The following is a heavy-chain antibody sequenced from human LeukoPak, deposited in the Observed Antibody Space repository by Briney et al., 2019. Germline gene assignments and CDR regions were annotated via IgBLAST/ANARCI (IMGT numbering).Heavy chain of an antibody. D-gene: IGHD6-13*01. J-gene: IGHJ3*01. CDR1: GFTFSSYA. Sequence: GRSLRLSCAASGFTFSSYAMHWVRQAPGKGLEWVSSVSSSSSHILYADSVKGRFTISRDNAKNSLYLQLNSLRAEDTAVYYCARDREMYSSGWYEGDAFAFWGQGTMVTVSS. V-gene: IGHV3-21*01. CDR2: VSSSSSHI. CDR3: ARDREMYSSGWYEGDAFAF.